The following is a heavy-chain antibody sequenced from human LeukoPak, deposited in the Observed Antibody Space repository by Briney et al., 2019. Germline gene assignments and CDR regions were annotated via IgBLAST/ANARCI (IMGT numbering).Heavy chain of an antibody. J-gene: IGHJ4*02. D-gene: IGHD6-19*01. CDR3: ARRRKVKSSGWKEGGFDY. Sequence: GESLKISCKGSGYSFTSYWIGWVRQMPGKGLEWMGIIYPGDSDTRYSPSFQGQVTISADKSISTAYLQWSSLKASDTAMYYCARRRKVKSSGWKEGGFDYWGQGTLVTVSS. CDR2: IYPGDSDT. V-gene: IGHV5-51*01. CDR1: GYSFTSYW.